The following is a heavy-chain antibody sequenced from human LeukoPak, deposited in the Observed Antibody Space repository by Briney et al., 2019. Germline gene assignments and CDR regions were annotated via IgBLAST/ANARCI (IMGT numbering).Heavy chain of an antibody. CDR3: ARSYSGYAIA. CDR2: IYYTGST. Sequence: SETLSLTCTVSGGSIRSNSYYWSWIRQRPGKGLEWSGYIYYTGSTYYNPSLMSRLTKPVDPSRNQFSLQVTSVSAADTALYYCARSYSGYAIAWGQGALVTVSS. CDR1: GGSIRSNSYY. D-gene: IGHD5-12*01. V-gene: IGHV4-31*03. J-gene: IGHJ5*02.